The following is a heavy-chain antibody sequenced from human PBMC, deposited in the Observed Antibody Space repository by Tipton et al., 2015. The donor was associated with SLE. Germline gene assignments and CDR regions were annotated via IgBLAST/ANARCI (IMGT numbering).Heavy chain of an antibody. J-gene: IGHJ4*02. CDR1: GGSISAYF. CDR3: ARDEYRYDTTGYHLLGHFDF. V-gene: IGHV4-4*08. Sequence: TLSLTCTVSGGSISAYFWSWIRQPPGKGLEWLGYVYNSGRTSYNPSLESRVAISIDTSKNQFSLKLTSVTVADTAVYYCARDEYRYDTTGYHLLGHFDFWGQGTLVTVSS. CDR2: VYNSGRT. D-gene: IGHD3-22*01.